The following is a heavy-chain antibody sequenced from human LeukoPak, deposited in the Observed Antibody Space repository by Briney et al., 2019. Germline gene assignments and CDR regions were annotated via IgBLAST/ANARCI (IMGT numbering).Heavy chain of an antibody. D-gene: IGHD6-6*01. CDR3: AGGSSSLNWFDP. CDR1: GGSISSYY. J-gene: IGHJ5*02. CDR2: IHHSGST. V-gene: IGHV4-59*01. Sequence: SETLPLTCTVSGGSISSYYWSWIRQPPGKGLEWIGYIHHSGSTDYNPSLKSRVTISVDTPKNQFSLKLNSATAADTAVYYCAGGSSSLNWFDPWGQGTPVTVSS.